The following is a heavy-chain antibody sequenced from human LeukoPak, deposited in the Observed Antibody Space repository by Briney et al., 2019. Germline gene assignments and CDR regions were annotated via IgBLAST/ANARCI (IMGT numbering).Heavy chain of an antibody. CDR3: ARVTSGSYHY. J-gene: IGHJ4*02. D-gene: IGHD1-26*01. CDR1: GYTFTGYY. CDR2: INAKNGDT. Sequence: ASVTVSCKASGYTFTGYYLHWVRQAPGQGLEWMGWINAKNGDTEYAQKLQGRVTMTRDTSISTAYMELTSLRYDGTAVYFCARVTSGSYHYWGQGTLVTVSS. V-gene: IGHV1-2*02.